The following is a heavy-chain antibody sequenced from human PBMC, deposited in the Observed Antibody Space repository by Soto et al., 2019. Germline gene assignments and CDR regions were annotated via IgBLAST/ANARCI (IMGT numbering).Heavy chain of an antibody. V-gene: IGHV3-48*01. D-gene: IGHD5-12*01. Sequence: EVQLVESGGGLVQPGGSLRLSCAASGFTFSSYSMNWVRQAPGKGLEWVSYISSSSSNIYYADSVKGRFTISRDNAKNSLYLQMNSLRAEDTAVHYCARADSGYAHGYYYYGMDVWGQWTTVTVSS. CDR3: ARADSGYAHGYYYYGMDV. CDR1: GFTFSSYS. CDR2: ISSSSSNI. J-gene: IGHJ6*02.